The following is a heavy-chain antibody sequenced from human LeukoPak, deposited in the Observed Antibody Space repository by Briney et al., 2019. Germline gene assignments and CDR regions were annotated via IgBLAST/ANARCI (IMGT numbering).Heavy chain of an antibody. CDR3: ARYYYDFWSGYSTPFDY. CDR2: ISAYNGNT. J-gene: IGHJ4*02. CDR1: GGTFSSYG. V-gene: IGHV1-18*01. Sequence: GASVKVSCKASGGTFSSYGFNWVRQAPGQGLEWMGWISAYNGNTNYAQKLQGRVTMTTDTSTSTAYMELRSLRSDDTAVYYCARYYYDFWSGYSTPFDYWGQGTLVTVSS. D-gene: IGHD3-3*01.